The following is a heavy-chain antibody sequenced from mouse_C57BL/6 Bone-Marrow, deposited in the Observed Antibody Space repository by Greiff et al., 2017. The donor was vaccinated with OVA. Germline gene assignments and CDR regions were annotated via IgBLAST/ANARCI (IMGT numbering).Heavy chain of an antibody. D-gene: IGHD2-4*01. J-gene: IGHJ1*03. Sequence: EVHLVESGGGLVKPGGSLKLSCAASGFTFSSYAMSWVRQTPEKRLEWVATISDGGSYTYYPDNVKGRFTISRDNAKNNLYLQMSHLKSEDTAMYYGARDDYDIWYFDVWGTGTTVTVSA. CDR2: ISDGGSYT. V-gene: IGHV5-4*01. CDR3: ARDDYDIWYFDV. CDR1: GFTFSSYA.